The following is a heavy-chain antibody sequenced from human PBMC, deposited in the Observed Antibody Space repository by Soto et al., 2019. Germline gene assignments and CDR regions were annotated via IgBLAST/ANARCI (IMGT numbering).Heavy chain of an antibody. CDR2: IKQDGSEK. CDR3: ARDLGYCSGGSCYGEVFDY. J-gene: IGHJ4*02. V-gene: IGHV3-7*01. CDR1: GFTFSSYW. Sequence: GGSLRLSCAASGFTFSSYWMSWVRQAPGKGLEWVANIKQDGSEKYYVDSVKGRFTISRDNAKNSLYLQMNSLRAEDTAVYYCARDLGYCSGGSCYGEVFDYWGQGTLVTVSS. D-gene: IGHD2-15*01.